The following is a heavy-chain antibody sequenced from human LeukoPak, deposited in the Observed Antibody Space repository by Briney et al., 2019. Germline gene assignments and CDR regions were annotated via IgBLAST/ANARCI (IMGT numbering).Heavy chain of an antibody. D-gene: IGHD6-19*01. Sequence: GGSLRLSCAASGFTFSSYSMNWVRQAPGKGLEWVSSISSSSSYIYYADSVKGRFTISRDNAKNSLYLQMNSLRAEDTAVYYCAKAPPRGWLGRGWDYWGQGTLVTVSS. V-gene: IGHV3-21*01. CDR1: GFTFSSYS. CDR3: AKAPPRGWLGRGWDY. J-gene: IGHJ4*02. CDR2: ISSSSSYI.